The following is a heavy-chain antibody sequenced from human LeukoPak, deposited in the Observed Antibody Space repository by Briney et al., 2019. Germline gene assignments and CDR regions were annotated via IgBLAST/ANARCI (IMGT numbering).Heavy chain of an antibody. CDR3: AKDLGRQRTM. V-gene: IGHV3-9*01. J-gene: IGHJ3*02. D-gene: IGHD1-1*01. CDR2: ISGDSGSI. CDR1: GFTFSSYS. Sequence: GGSLRLSCAASGFTFSSYSMNWVRQAPGKGPEWVSGISGDSGSIDYADSVKGRFTISRDNAKTSLYLQMNSLRAEDTALYYCAKDLGRQRTMWGQGTMVTVSS.